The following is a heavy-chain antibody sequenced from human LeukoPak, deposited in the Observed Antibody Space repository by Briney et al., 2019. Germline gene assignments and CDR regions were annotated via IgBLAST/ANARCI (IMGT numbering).Heavy chain of an antibody. Sequence: PGGSLRLSCAASGFTFSSYGMRWVRQAPGKGLEWVAVISYDGSNKYYADSVKGRFTISRDNSKNTLYLQMNSLRAEDTAVYYCAKDLLAVRAFDIWGQGTMVTVSS. CDR2: ISYDGSNK. D-gene: IGHD6-19*01. CDR3: AKDLLAVRAFDI. V-gene: IGHV3-30*18. CDR1: GFTFSSYG. J-gene: IGHJ3*02.